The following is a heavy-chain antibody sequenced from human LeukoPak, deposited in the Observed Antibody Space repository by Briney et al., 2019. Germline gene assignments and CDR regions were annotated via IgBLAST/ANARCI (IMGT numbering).Heavy chain of an antibody. CDR2: ISSSSSYI. D-gene: IGHD2-2*01. J-gene: IGHJ4*02. CDR3: ARVGDCNSTSCYYPFDY. CDR1: GFTFSSYS. Sequence: GGSLRLSCAASGFTFSSYSMNWVRQAPGKGLEWVSSISSSSSYIYYEDSVKGRFTISRDNAKNSLYLQMNSLRAEDTAVYYCARVGDCNSTSCYYPFDYWGQGTLVTVSS. V-gene: IGHV3-21*01.